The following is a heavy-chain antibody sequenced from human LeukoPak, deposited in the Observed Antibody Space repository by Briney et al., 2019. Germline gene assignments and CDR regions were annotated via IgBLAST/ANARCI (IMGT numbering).Heavy chain of an antibody. V-gene: IGHV1-18*01. D-gene: IGHD3-10*01. CDR2: LSAYNGNT. CDR3: ARNGMNQAGSARPGKAFDI. CDR1: GFSFNSYG. J-gene: IGHJ3*02. Sequence: GASVKVSCKASGFSFNSYGISWVRQAPGQGLEWMGWLSAYNGNTNYAQNLQGRVTMTTDTSTSTAYLELRSLRSDDTAVYYCARNGMNQAGSARPGKAFDIGGQGTMVTVAS.